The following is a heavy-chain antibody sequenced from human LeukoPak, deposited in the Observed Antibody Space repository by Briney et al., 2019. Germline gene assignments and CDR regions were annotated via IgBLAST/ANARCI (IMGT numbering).Heavy chain of an antibody. CDR3: ARTPVGATGYHYYYGMDV. CDR2: ISSSGSTI. D-gene: IGHD1-26*01. Sequence: GGSLRLSCAASGFTFSDYYMSWIRQAPGKGLEWVSYISSSGSTIYYADSVKGRFTISRDNAKNSLYLQMNSLRAEDTAVYYCARTPVGATGYHYYYGMDVWGQGTTVTVSS. CDR1: GFTFSDYY. V-gene: IGHV3-11*01. J-gene: IGHJ6*02.